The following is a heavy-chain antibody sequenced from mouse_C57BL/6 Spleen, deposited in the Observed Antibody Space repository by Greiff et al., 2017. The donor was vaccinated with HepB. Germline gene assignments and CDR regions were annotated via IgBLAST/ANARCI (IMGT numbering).Heavy chain of an antibody. CDR3: ARDRTGSPWFAY. CDR1: GYSITSGYY. Sequence: EVKLVESGPGLVKPSQSLSLTCSVTGYSITSGYYWNWIRQFPGNKLEWMGYISYDGSNNYNPSLKNRISITRDTSKNQFFLKLNSVTTEDTATYYCARDRTGSPWFAYWGQGTLVTVSA. D-gene: IGHD1-1*01. J-gene: IGHJ3*01. V-gene: IGHV3-6*01. CDR2: ISYDGSN.